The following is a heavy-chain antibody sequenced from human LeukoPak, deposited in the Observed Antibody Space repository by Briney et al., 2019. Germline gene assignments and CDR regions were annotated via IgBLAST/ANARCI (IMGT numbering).Heavy chain of an antibody. CDR3: ARADTMDWFDP. D-gene: IGHD3-3*01. CDR1: GGSISSYY. CDR2: IYYSGST. Sequence: SETLSLTCTVSGGSISSYYWSWIRQPPGKGLEWIGYIYYSGSTNYNPSLKSRVTISVDTSKNQFSLKLSSVTAADTAVYYCARADTMDWFDPRGQGTLVTVSS. J-gene: IGHJ5*02. V-gene: IGHV4-59*01.